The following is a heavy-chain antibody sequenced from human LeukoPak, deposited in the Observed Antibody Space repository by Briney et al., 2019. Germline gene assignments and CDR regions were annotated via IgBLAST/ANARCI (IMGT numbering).Heavy chain of an antibody. CDR1: GFTFSSYG. CDR3: ARGHYSGYESPFDY. D-gene: IGHD5-12*01. J-gene: IGHJ4*02. CDR2: ITATSSST. Sequence: GGSLRLSCAASGFTFSSYGMSWVRQAPGKGLEWVSAITATSSSTHDADSVQGRFAISRDNSKNTLYLQMNSLRAEDTAVYYCARGHYSGYESPFDYWGQGTLVTVSS. V-gene: IGHV3-23*01.